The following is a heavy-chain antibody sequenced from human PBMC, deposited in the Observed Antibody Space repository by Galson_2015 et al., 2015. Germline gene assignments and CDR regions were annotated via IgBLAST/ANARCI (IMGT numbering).Heavy chain of an antibody. D-gene: IGHD6-19*01. J-gene: IGHJ2*01. CDR3: ARVRVAGTLLPLYFDL. Sequence: SLRLSCAASGFTFSSFGMHWVRQAPGKGLEWVAVIWYDGSNKYYADSVKGRFTISRDNAKNSLYLQMNSLRAEDTAVNYCARVRVAGTLLPLYFDLWGRGTLVTVSS. CDR2: IWYDGSNK. V-gene: IGHV3-33*01. CDR1: GFTFSSFG.